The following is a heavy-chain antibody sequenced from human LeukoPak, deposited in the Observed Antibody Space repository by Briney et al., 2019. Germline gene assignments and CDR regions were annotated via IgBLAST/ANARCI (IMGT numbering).Heavy chain of an antibody. D-gene: IGHD6-13*01. CDR2: ISYDGSNK. V-gene: IGHV3-30-3*01. CDR3: AREGTSQPLVPPYFDY. J-gene: IGHJ4*02. CDR1: GFTFSSYA. Sequence: GGSLRVFCAASGFTFSSYAMHWVRQAPGKGLEGVAVISYDGSNKYYADSVKGRFTISRDNSKNTLYLQMNSLRAEDTAVYYCAREGTSQPLVPPYFDYWGQGTLVTVSS.